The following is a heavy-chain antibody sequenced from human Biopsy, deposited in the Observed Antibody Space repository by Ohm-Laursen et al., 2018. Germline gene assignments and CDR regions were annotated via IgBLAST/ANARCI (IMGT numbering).Heavy chain of an antibody. CDR2: FYSSGTT. CDR3: ASAPADQYAARNYYSSHSFDM. V-gene: IGHV4-61*01. D-gene: IGHD3-10*01. CDR1: VASPRRGRYY. J-gene: IGHJ3*02. Sequence: SDTLSLTCAVSVASPRRGRYYWTWVRQPPRKPVGWIGYFYSSGTTRSKPSLESRLSISKDTSKNEVSLRLTSMTAADTAVYYGASAPADQYAARNYYSSHSFDMWGQGTKVTVSS.